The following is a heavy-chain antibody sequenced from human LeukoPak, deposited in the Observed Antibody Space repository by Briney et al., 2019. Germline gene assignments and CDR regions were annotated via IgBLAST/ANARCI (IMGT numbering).Heavy chain of an antibody. J-gene: IGHJ3*02. CDR1: GACISSSY. CDR2: IYYNGNT. D-gene: IGHD3-22*01. CDR3: VRGNYDNRGYSNAFDI. Sequence: ETLSLTCTVSGACISSSYWSWIRQAPGKRLEWIGYIYYNGNTNSKPSVKTRVTISADTSKNQFSLKLNSVTAADTAVYYCVRGNYDNRGYSNAFDIWGQGAMVTVSS. V-gene: IGHV4-59*01.